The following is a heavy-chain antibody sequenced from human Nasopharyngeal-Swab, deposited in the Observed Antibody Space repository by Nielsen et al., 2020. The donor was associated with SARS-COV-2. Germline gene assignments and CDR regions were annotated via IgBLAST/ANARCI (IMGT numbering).Heavy chain of an antibody. CDR3: ARVKPTDCSGGSCYSLPLGY. CDR2: IIPILGIA. Sequence: SVKVSCKASGGTFSSYGISWVRQAPGQGLEWMGRIIPILGIANYAQKFQGRVTITADKSTSTAYIELSSLRSEDTAVYYCARVKPTDCSGGSCYSLPLGYWGQGTLVTVSS. CDR1: GGTFSSYG. J-gene: IGHJ4*02. D-gene: IGHD2-15*01. V-gene: IGHV1-69*04.